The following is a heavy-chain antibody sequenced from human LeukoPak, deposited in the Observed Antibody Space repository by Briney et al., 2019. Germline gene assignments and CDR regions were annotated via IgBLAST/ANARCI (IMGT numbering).Heavy chain of an antibody. CDR2: ISYDGSNK. Sequence: PGGSLRLSCAASGFTFSSYAMHWVRQAPGKGLEWVAVISYDGSNKYYADSVKGRFTISRDNSKNTLYLQMNSLRAEDTAVYYCAKDELRFLEWLLGYWGQGTLVTVSS. CDR3: AKDELRFLEWLLGY. J-gene: IGHJ4*02. D-gene: IGHD3-3*01. V-gene: IGHV3-30-3*01. CDR1: GFTFSSYA.